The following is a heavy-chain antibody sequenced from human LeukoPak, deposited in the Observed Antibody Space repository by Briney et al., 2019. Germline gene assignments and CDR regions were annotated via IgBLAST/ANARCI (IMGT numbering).Heavy chain of an antibody. D-gene: IGHD6-13*01. CDR3: ARAYSSSWLAYYYYSMDV. V-gene: IGHV3-7*01. CDR2: IKQDGSEK. CDR1: GFTVSSNY. J-gene: IGHJ6*02. Sequence: PGGSLRLSCAASGFTVSSNYMSWVRQAPGKGLEWVANIKQDGSEKYYVDSVKGRFTISRDNAKNSLYLQMNSLRAEDTAVYFCARAYSSSWLAYYYYSMDVWGQGTTVTVSS.